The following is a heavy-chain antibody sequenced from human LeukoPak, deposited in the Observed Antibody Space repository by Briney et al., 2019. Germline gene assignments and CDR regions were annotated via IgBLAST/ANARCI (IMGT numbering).Heavy chain of an antibody. D-gene: IGHD6-19*01. V-gene: IGHV3-23*01. CDR1: GFTFSSYA. Sequence: GGSLRLSCAASGFTFSSYAMSWVRQAPGKGLEWVSAISGSGGSIYYADSVKGRFTISRDSSKNTLYLQMNSLRAEDTAVYYCAKDGGIAVAGTYYFQHWGQGTLVTVSS. CDR2: ISGSGGSI. J-gene: IGHJ1*01. CDR3: AKDGGIAVAGTYYFQH.